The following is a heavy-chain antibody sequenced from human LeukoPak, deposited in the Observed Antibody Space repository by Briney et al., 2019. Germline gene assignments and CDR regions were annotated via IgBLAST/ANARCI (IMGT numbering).Heavy chain of an antibody. D-gene: IGHD2-15*01. CDR1: GYTFTSYG. V-gene: IGHV1-2*04. CDR2: VNPNSGGT. CDR3: ARAPSDCSGGSCYEKTRLSYYYYYGMDV. J-gene: IGHJ6*04. Sequence: GASVKVSCKASGYTFTSYGISWVRQAPGQGLEWMGWVNPNSGGTNYAQKFQGWVTMTRDTSISTAYMELSRLRSDDTAVYYCARAPSDCSGGSCYEKTRLSYYYYYGMDVWGKGTTVTVSS.